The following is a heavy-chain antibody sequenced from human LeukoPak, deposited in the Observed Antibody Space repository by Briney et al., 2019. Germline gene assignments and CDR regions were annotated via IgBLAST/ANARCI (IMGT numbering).Heavy chain of an antibody. V-gene: IGHV4-38-2*02. D-gene: IGHD6-13*01. CDR2: IYYSGST. J-gene: IGHJ4*02. CDR1: GYPISSGYY. CDR3: ARVLERYSSSWYVRYFDY. Sequence: SETLSLTCTVSGYPISSGYYWGWIRQPPGKGLEWIGSIYYSGSTYYNPSLKSRVTISVDTSKNQFSLKLSSVTAADTAVYYCARVLERYSSSWYVRYFDYWGQGTLVTVSS.